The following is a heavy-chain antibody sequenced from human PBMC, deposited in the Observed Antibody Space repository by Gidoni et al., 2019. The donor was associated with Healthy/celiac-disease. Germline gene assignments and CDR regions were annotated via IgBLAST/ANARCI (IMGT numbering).Heavy chain of an antibody. Sequence: EVQLLESGGGLVQPGGSLRLPGAASGFPFSSYAMSWVRPAPGKGREWVAAISGSGGSTSYADPVNGRFTISRDNSKNTLYLQMNSLRAEDTAVYYCAKSEVELGDWYFDLWGRGTLVTVSS. D-gene: IGHD1-26*01. J-gene: IGHJ2*01. CDR3: AKSEVELGDWYFDL. CDR2: ISGSGGST. CDR1: GFPFSSYA. V-gene: IGHV3-23*01.